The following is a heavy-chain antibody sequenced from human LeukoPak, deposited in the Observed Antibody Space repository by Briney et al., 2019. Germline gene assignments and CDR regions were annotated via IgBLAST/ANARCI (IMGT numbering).Heavy chain of an antibody. V-gene: IGHV4-34*01. D-gene: IGHD2-2*01. Sequence: SETLSLTCAVYGGSFSGYYWSWIRQPPGKGLEWIGEINHSGSTNYNPSLKSRVTISVDTSKNQFSLKLSSVTAADTAVYYCARSVVVVPAAIGRQGIFNYYYYYMDVWGKGTTVTVSS. CDR1: GGSFSGYY. J-gene: IGHJ6*03. CDR3: ARSVVVVPAAIGRQGIFNYYYYYMDV. CDR2: INHSGST.